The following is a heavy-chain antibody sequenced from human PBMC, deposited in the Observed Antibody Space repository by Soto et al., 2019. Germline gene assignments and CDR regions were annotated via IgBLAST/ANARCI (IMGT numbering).Heavy chain of an antibody. V-gene: IGHV3-48*02. D-gene: IGHD5-18*01. CDR3: ERDYSSYGAFDY. J-gene: IGHJ4*02. CDR1: GRTFSSYS. CDR2: ISSSSSTI. Sequence: GSLRLSCASAGRTFSSYSMNWFRQAPGKGLEWVSDISSSSSTIYYADSVKGRFTISRDNAKNSLYLQMNSMRDEDTAVYYCERDYSSYGAFDYWGQGTLVTVSS.